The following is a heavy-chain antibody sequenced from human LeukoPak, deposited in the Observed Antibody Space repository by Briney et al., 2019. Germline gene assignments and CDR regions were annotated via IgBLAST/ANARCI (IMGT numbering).Heavy chain of an antibody. CDR2: ISGDSGST. Sequence: GGSLRLSCAASGFTFDDYAMHWVRQAPGKGLEWVSLISGDSGSTYYADSVKGRFTISRDNSKNSLYLQMNSLRTEDTALYYCAKPYSSSWYASFDYWGQGTLVTVSS. CDR3: AKPYSSSWYASFDY. D-gene: IGHD6-13*01. CDR1: GFTFDDYA. V-gene: IGHV3-43*02. J-gene: IGHJ4*02.